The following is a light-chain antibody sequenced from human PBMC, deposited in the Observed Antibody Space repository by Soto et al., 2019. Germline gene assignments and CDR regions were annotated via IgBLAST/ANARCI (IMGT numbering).Light chain of an antibody. CDR2: EVS. V-gene: IGLV2-14*01. Sequence: QSVLTQPASVSGSPGQSITISCTGTSRDIGGYNFVTWYQQHPGKAPKLMISEVSNRPSGISNRFSGSKSGSTASLTISGLQAEDEADYFCSSYTNSRTLVFGGGIKLTVL. CDR3: SSYTNSRTLV. J-gene: IGLJ2*01. CDR1: SRDIGGYNF.